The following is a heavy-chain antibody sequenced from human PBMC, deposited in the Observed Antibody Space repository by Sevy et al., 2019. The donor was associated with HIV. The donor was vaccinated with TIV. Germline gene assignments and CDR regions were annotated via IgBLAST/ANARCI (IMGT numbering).Heavy chain of an antibody. CDR1: GFTFSSYA. Sequence: GSLRLSCAASGFTFSSYAMSWVRQAPGKGLEWVSAISGSGGSTYYADSVKGRFTISRDNSKNTLYLQMNSLRAEDTAVYYCAKDSGPHDCSGGSCYSRLRYYFDYWGQGTLVTVSS. CDR2: ISGSGGST. V-gene: IGHV3-23*01. D-gene: IGHD2-15*01. J-gene: IGHJ4*02. CDR3: AKDSGPHDCSGGSCYSRLRYYFDY.